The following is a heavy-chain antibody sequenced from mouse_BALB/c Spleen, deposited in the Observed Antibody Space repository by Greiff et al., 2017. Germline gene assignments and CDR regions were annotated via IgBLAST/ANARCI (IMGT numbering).Heavy chain of an antibody. CDR1: GFNINDTY. V-gene: IGHV14-3*02. J-gene: IGHJ2*01. CDR2: IDPANGNT. D-gene: IGHD2-13*01. CDR3: ASDYDY. Sequence: VQLQQSGAELVKPGASVTLSCTASGFNINDTYMHWVKQRPEQGLEWIGRIDPANGNTKYDPKFQGKATITADTSSNTAYLQLSSLTSEDTAVYYCASDYDYWGQGTTLTVSS.